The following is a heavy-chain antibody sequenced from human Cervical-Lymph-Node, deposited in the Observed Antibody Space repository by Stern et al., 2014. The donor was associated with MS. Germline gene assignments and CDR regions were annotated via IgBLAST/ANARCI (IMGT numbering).Heavy chain of an antibody. CDR3: ARDDLERGY. D-gene: IGHD3-3*01. V-gene: IGHV3-33*01. Sequence: VQLVESGGGVVQPGRSLRLSCAASGFTFSSYGMHWVRQAPGQGLEWVAFIWYDGSNKYYADSVKGRFTISRDNSKNTLYLQMNSLRAEDTAVYYCARDDLERGYWGQGTLVTVSS. J-gene: IGHJ4*02. CDR1: GFTFSSYG. CDR2: IWYDGSNK.